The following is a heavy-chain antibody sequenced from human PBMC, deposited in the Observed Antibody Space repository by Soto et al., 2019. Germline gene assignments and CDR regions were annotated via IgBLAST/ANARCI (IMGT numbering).Heavy chain of an antibody. Sequence: SGPTLVNPTAPLTLTCTVSGFSLSNARMGVSWIRQPPGKALEWLAHIFSNDEKSYSTSLKSRLTISKDTSKSQVVLTMTNMDPVDTATYYCARIKKRARDSSGYYYVDAFDIWGQGTMVTVSS. CDR2: IFSNDEK. V-gene: IGHV2-26*01. J-gene: IGHJ3*02. CDR1: GFSLSNARMG. D-gene: IGHD3-22*01. CDR3: ARIKKRARDSSGYYYVDAFDI.